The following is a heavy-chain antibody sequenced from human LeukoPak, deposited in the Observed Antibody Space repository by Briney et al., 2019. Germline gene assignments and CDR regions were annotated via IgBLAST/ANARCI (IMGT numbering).Heavy chain of an antibody. Sequence: SSETLSLTCTVSGGSISSYYWSWIRQPAGKGLEWIGRIYTSGSTNYNPSLKSRVTMSVDTSKNQFSLKLSSVTAADTAVYYCARDKVVVVPAATSGGYAFDIWGQGTMVTVSS. CDR1: GGSISSYY. J-gene: IGHJ3*02. V-gene: IGHV4-4*07. D-gene: IGHD2-2*01. CDR2: IYTSGST. CDR3: ARDKVVVVPAATSGGYAFDI.